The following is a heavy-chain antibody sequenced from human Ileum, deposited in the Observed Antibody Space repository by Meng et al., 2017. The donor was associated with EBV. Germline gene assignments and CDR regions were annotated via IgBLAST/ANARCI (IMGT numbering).Heavy chain of an antibody. Sequence: QVRLVQSGPEVKKPGASVKVSCKSSGSTFSVYGITWVRQAPGQGLEWMGGIIPALGTPKYARKFQDRLTITADKSTSTGYMELHSLTSNDTAVYFCARGTGADYWGQGTLVTVSS. J-gene: IGHJ4*02. D-gene: IGHD3-10*01. V-gene: IGHV1-69*06. CDR3: ARGTGADY. CDR2: IIPALGTP. CDR1: GSTFSVYG.